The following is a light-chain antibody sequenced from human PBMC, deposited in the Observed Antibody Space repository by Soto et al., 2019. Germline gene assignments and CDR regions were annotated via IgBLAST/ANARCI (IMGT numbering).Light chain of an antibody. CDR3: GTWDSSLSVWV. CDR1: SSNIGNNY. J-gene: IGLJ3*02. CDR2: ENN. V-gene: IGLV1-51*02. Sequence: QSVLTQPPSVSAAPGQKVTISCSGSSSNIGNNYVSWYQQLPGTAPKLLICENNQRPSGIPDRFSGSKSGTSATLGITGLQTGYEADYYCGTWDSSLSVWVFGGGTKLTVL.